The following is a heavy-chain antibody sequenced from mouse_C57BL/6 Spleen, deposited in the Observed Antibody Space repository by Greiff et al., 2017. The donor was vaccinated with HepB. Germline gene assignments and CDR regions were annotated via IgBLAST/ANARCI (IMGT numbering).Heavy chain of an antibody. Sequence: VQLKQSGAELVKPGASVKMSCKASGYTFTSYWITWVKQRPGQGLEWIGDIYPGSGSTNYNEKFKSKATLTVDTSSSTAYMQLSSLTSEDSAVYYCARRTRWDEAMDYWGQGTSVTVSS. V-gene: IGHV1-55*01. CDR1: GYTFTSYW. D-gene: IGHD4-1*01. J-gene: IGHJ4*01. CDR3: ARRTRWDEAMDY. CDR2: IYPGSGST.